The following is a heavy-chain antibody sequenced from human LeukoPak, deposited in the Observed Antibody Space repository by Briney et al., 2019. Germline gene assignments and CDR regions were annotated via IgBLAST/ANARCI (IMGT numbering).Heavy chain of an antibody. J-gene: IGHJ5*02. Sequence: SETLSLTCAVSGGSINSGGYSWSWIRQPPGKGLEWIGYIYYSENTYYNPSLKSRVTISVDASKNQFSLKLSSVTAADTAVYYCARELIRTNWFDPWGQGTLVTVSS. V-gene: IGHV4-30-4*07. CDR2: IYYSENT. D-gene: IGHD3-10*01. CDR3: ARELIRTNWFDP. CDR1: GGSINSGGYS.